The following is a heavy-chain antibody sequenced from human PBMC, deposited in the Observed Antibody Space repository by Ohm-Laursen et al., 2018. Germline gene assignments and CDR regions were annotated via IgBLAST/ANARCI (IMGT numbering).Heavy chain of an antibody. D-gene: IGHD1-26*01. CDR1: GYTFTGYY. J-gene: IGHJ6*02. CDR3: ARDPRGGSYTLNYYYYGMDV. CDR2: INPNSGGT. V-gene: IGHV1-2*02. Sequence: GASVKVSCKASGYTFTGYYMHWVRQAPRQGLEWMGWINPNSGGTNYAQKFQGRVTMTRDTSISTAYMELSRLRSDDTAVYYWARDPRGGSYTLNYYYYGMDVWGQGTTVTVSS.